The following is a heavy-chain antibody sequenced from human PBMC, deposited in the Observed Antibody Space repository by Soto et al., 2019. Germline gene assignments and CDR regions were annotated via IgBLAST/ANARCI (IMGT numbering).Heavy chain of an antibody. CDR3: ARDLHGGTGYYGMDV. V-gene: IGHV1-2*04. CDR2: INPNSGGT. Sequence: QVQLVQSGAEVKKPGASVKVSCKASGYTFTGYYMHWVRQAPGQGLEWMGWINPNSGGTNYAQKFQGWVTMTRDTSISTAYMDLSRLRSDDTAVYYCARDLHGGTGYYGMDVWGQGTTVTVSS. D-gene: IGHD1-1*01. CDR1: GYTFTGYY. J-gene: IGHJ6*02.